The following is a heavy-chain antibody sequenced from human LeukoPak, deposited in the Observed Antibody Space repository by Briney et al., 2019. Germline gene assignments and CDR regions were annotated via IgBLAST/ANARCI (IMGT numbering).Heavy chain of an antibody. CDR3: AREGIVGATST. CDR1: GGSFSGYY. CDR2: INHSGST. V-gene: IGHV4-34*01. Sequence: PSETLSLTCAVYGGSFSGYYWSWIRQPPGKGLEWIGEINHSGSTNYNPSLNSRVTISVDTSKNQFSLKLSSVTAADTAVYYCAREGIVGATSTWGQGTLVTVSS. D-gene: IGHD1-26*01. J-gene: IGHJ4*02.